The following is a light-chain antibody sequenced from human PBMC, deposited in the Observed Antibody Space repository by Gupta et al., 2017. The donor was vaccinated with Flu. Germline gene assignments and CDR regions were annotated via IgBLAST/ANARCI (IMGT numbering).Light chain of an antibody. J-gene: IGKJ1*01. CDR3: MQALQTPRT. CDR2: LGS. V-gene: IGKV2-28*01. CDR1: QSLLHSNGYNY. Sequence: DIVMTQSPLSLPVTPGEPASISCRPSQSLLHSNGYNYLDWYLPKPGQSPQLLVSLGSSRASGVPDRFSGCGSGTAFTLKSRRSEAEDVGVYYCMQALQTPRTFGQGTKVEIK.